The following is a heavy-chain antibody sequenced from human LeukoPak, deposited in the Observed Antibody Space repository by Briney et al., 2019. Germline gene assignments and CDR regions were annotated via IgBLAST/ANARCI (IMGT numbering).Heavy chain of an antibody. V-gene: IGHV1-8*01. Sequence: GASVKVSCKASGYTFTSYDINRVRQATGQGLEWMGWMNPNSGNTGYAQKFQGRVTMTRNTSISTAYMELSSLRSEDTAVYYCARGFRYCSSTSCYPYWGQGTLVTVSS. CDR1: GYTFTSYD. CDR2: MNPNSGNT. J-gene: IGHJ4*02. D-gene: IGHD2-2*01. CDR3: ARGFRYCSSTSCYPY.